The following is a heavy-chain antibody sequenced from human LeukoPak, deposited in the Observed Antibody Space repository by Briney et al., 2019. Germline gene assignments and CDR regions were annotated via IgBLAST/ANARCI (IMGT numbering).Heavy chain of an antibody. CDR2: IIPIFGTA. J-gene: IGHJ6*03. Sequence: SVKVSCKASGGTFSSYAISWVRQAPGQGLEWMGGIIPIFGTANYAQKFQGRVTITTDESTSTAYMELSSLRSEDTAVYYCAITDSSSSDLMYYHYYYMDVWGKGTTVTVSS. V-gene: IGHV1-69*05. CDR1: GGTFSSYA. CDR3: AITDSSSSDLMYYHYYYMDV. D-gene: IGHD6-6*01.